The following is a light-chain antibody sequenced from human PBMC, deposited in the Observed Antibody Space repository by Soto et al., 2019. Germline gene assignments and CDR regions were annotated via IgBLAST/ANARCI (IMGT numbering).Light chain of an antibody. CDR2: AAS. J-gene: IGKJ1*01. Sequence: DIQMTQSPSSLSASVGDRVTITCRASQGISTYLNWYQQKPGKAPKLLIYAASSLQSGVPSRFSGSGSETDFTLTISSLQSEDFATYSCQQSYSTTWTFGQGTKVDTK. V-gene: IGKV1-39*01. CDR3: QQSYSTTWT. CDR1: QGISTY.